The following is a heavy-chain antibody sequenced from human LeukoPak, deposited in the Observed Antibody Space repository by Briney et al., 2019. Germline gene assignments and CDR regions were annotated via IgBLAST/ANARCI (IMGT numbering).Heavy chain of an antibody. J-gene: IGHJ5*02. CDR1: GYTFTGYY. CDR2: INPNSGGT. Sequence: ASVKVSCKASGYTFTGYYMHWVRQAPGQGLEWTGWINPNSGGTNYAQKFQGRVTMTRDTSISTAYMELSRLRSDDTAVYYCARDRITMVRGVMGNWFDPWGQGTLVTVSS. D-gene: IGHD3-10*01. CDR3: ARDRITMVRGVMGNWFDP. V-gene: IGHV1-2*02.